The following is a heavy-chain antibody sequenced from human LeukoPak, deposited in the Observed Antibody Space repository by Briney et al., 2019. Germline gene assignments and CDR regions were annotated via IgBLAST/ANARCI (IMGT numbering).Heavy chain of an antibody. D-gene: IGHD4-11*01. J-gene: IGHJ5*02. CDR3: WASNYNNWFDP. CDR2: IWYDGSNK. CDR1: GFTFSSYG. V-gene: IGHV3-33*01. Sequence: PGGSLRLSCAASGFTFSSYGMHWVRQAPGKGLEWVAVIWYDGSNKYYADSVKGRFTISRDNSKNTLYLQMNSLRAEDTAVYYCWASNYNNWFDPWGQGTLVTVSS.